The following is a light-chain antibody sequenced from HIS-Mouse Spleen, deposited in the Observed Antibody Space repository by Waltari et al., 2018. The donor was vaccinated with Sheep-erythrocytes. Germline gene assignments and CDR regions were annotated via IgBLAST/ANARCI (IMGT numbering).Light chain of an antibody. CDR2: AAS. Sequence: DIQMTQSPSSLSASVGDRVTITCRASQSISSYLNWYQQKPGKAPKLLIYAASSLQSGVPPRFSGSGSGTDFTITISSLQPEDFATYYCQQSYSTPYTFGQGTKLEIK. CDR1: QSISSY. CDR3: QQSYSTPYT. V-gene: IGKV1-39*01. J-gene: IGKJ2*01.